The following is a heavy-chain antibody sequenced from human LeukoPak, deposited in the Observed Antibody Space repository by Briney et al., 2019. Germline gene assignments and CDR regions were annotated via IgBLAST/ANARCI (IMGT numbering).Heavy chain of an antibody. Sequence: GGSLRLSCAASGFTFSSYGMHWVRQAPGKGLEWVAVISYDGSNKYYADSVKGRFTISRDNSKNTLYLQMNSLRAEDTAVYYCAKTPYSNYGGYFDYWGLGTLVTVSS. CDR3: AKTPYSNYGGYFDY. V-gene: IGHV3-30*18. D-gene: IGHD4-11*01. CDR2: ISYDGSNK. CDR1: GFTFSSYG. J-gene: IGHJ4*02.